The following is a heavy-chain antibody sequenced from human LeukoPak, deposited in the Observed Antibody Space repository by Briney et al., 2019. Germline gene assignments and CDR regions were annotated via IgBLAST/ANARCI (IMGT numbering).Heavy chain of an antibody. D-gene: IGHD6-13*01. Sequence: PSGGSLRLSCAASGFTFSTYWMSWVRQAPGKGLEWVANIKQDGSEKYYVDSVKGRFTLSRDNAKNSLYLQMNSLRAEDTAMYYCARDSAGNDYWGQGTLVTVYS. CDR2: IKQDGSEK. J-gene: IGHJ4*02. V-gene: IGHV3-7*01. CDR3: ARDSAGNDY. CDR1: GFTFSTYW.